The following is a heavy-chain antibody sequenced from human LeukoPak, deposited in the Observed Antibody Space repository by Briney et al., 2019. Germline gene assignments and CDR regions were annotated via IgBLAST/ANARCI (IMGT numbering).Heavy chain of an antibody. CDR1: GFTVSSNY. D-gene: IGHD6-13*01. Sequence: GGSLGLSCAASGFTVSSNYMSWVRQAPGKGLEWVSVIYSGGSTYYADSVKGRFTISRDNSKNTLYLQMNSLRAEDTAVYYCAREYSSSAYAFDIWGQGTMVTVSS. CDR3: AREYSSSAYAFDI. J-gene: IGHJ3*02. CDR2: IYSGGST. V-gene: IGHV3-66*01.